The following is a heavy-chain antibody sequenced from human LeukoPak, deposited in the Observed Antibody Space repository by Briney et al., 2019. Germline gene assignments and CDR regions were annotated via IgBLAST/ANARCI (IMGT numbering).Heavy chain of an antibody. Sequence: GGSLRLSCAASGFTVSSNYMSWVRQAPGKGLEWVSVIYSGGSTYYADSVKGRFTISRDNSKNTLYLQMNSLRAEDTAVYYCAKEIAARPRYFDYWGQGTLVTVSS. CDR2: IYSGGST. CDR1: GFTVSSNY. D-gene: IGHD6-6*01. V-gene: IGHV3-53*01. J-gene: IGHJ4*02. CDR3: AKEIAARPRYFDY.